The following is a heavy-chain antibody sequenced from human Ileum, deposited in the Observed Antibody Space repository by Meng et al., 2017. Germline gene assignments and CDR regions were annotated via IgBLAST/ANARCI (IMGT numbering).Heavy chain of an antibody. CDR1: GTW. J-gene: IGHJ4*02. Sequence: VLLQALGPRPWKPAGSLFPPCAVSGTWWSWFRQPPGKGLEWIGEIFQSGRTNYNPSLKSRVTISIDKSKSQISLQLSAVTAADTAVYSCATSNDRDVYYLGYWGQGTLVTVSS. V-gene: IGHV4-4*01. CDR3: ATSNDRDVYYLGY. CDR2: IFQSGRT. D-gene: IGHD3-22*01.